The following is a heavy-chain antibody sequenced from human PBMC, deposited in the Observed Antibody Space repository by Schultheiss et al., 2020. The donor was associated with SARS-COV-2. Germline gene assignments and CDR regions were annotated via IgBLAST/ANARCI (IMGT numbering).Heavy chain of an antibody. Sequence: SETLSLTCAVSGGSISSGGYSWSWIRQPPGKGLEWIGEINHSGSTNYNPSLKSRVTISVDTSKNQFSLKLSSVTAADTAVYYCARDRGSSFGYWGQGTLVTVSS. CDR2: INHSGST. V-gene: IGHV4-61*08. CDR3: ARDRGSSFGY. D-gene: IGHD6-13*01. CDR1: GGSISSGGYS. J-gene: IGHJ4*02.